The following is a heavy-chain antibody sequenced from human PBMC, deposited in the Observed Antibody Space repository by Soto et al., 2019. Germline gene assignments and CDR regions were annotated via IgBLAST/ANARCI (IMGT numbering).Heavy chain of an antibody. D-gene: IGHD2-15*01. CDR2: ISYDGSYQ. J-gene: IGHJ4*02. CDR3: VRGGYCISGNCPPLH. Sequence: QVHLVESGGGVVQPGRSLRLSCAASGFTFTTDAMHWVRQAPGKGLGWVAIISYDGSYQDSANSVKGRFTISRDNSKSTLYLQMNSLRLEETAIYYCVRGGYCISGNCPPLHWGQATLVTVSS. CDR1: GFTFTTDA. V-gene: IGHV3-30*04.